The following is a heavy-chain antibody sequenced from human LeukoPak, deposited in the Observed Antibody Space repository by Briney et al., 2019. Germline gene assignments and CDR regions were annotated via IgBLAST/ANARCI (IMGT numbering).Heavy chain of an antibody. CDR1: GYTFTSYD. V-gene: IGHV1-8*01. CDR2: MNPNSGNT. CDR3: ARGIRRGITIFGVVNYYYMDV. Sequence: VASVKASCKASGYTFTSYDINWVRQAAGQGLEWMGWMNPNSGNTGYAQKFQGRVTMTRNTSISTAYMELSSLRSEDTAVYYCARGIRRGITIFGVVNYYYMDVWGKGTTVTVSS. D-gene: IGHD3-3*01. J-gene: IGHJ6*03.